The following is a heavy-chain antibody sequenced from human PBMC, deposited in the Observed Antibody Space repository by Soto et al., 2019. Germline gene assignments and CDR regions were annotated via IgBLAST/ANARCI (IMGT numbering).Heavy chain of an antibody. D-gene: IGHD6-6*01. CDR3: ARSFLIAARLYYYYGMDV. Sequence: WGSLRLSCAAPGFSFSTYCMHWVRPAPGKGVEWVAFISNDGSNKYYADSVKGRFTISRDNSKNTLYLQMNSLRAEDTAVYYCARSFLIAARLYYYYGMDVWGQGTTVTVSS. CDR2: ISNDGSNK. J-gene: IGHJ6*02. V-gene: IGHV3-30*03. CDR1: GFSFSTYC.